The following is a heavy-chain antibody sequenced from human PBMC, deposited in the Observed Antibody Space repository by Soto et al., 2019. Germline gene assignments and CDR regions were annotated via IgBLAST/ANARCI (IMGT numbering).Heavy chain of an antibody. CDR1: GFTFDDYA. Sequence: EVQLVESGGGLVQPGRSLRLSCAASGFTFDDYAMHWVRQAPGKGLEWVSGISWNSGSIGYADSVKGRFTISRDNAKNSLYLQMNSLRAEDTALYYCAKDTVGGYYGSGSPFDYWGQGILVTVSS. V-gene: IGHV3-9*01. CDR2: ISWNSGSI. D-gene: IGHD3-10*01. J-gene: IGHJ4*02. CDR3: AKDTVGGYYGSGSPFDY.